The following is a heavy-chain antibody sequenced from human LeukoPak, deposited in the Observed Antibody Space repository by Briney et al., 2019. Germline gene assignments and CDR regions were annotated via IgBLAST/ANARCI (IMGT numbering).Heavy chain of an antibody. J-gene: IGHJ4*02. CDR1: GYSFTSYW. D-gene: IGHD3-22*01. CDR3: ARLWSSIYDSSGPFDY. V-gene: IGHV5-51*01. Sequence: GESLKISCKGSGYSFTSYWIGWVRQLPGKGLEWMGIIYPGDSDTRYSPSFQGQVTISADKSISTAYLQWSSLKASDTAMYYCARLWSSIYDSSGPFDYWGQGTLVTVSS. CDR2: IYPGDSDT.